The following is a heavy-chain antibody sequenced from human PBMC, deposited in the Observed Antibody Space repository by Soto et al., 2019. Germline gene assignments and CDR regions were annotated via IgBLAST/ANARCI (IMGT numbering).Heavy chain of an antibody. J-gene: IGHJ4*02. CDR2: IYYSGST. D-gene: IGHD6-13*01. CDR3: ARDSADGPFFDY. Sequence: QVQLQESGPGLVKPSETLSLTCTVSGGSISSYYWSWIRQPPGKGLEWIGYIYYSGSTNYNPSLKSRVTISVDTSKNQFSLKLTSVTAAYTAVYYCARDSADGPFFDYWGQGTLVTVSS. CDR1: GGSISSYY. V-gene: IGHV4-59*01.